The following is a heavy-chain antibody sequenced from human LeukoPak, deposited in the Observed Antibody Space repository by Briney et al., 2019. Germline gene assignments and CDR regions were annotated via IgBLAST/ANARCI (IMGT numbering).Heavy chain of an antibody. CDR1: GVIISSYA. D-gene: IGHD2/OR15-2a*01. V-gene: IGHV3-23*01. CDR3: AKDRVSPGFNWFDP. Sequence: GGSLRLSCAASGVIISSYAMSWVRQAPGKGLEWVSAINGRGDNTYYADFVKGRFTISRDNSKSTVYLQMNSLRTEDTAVYYCAKDRVSPGFNWFDPWGREPLSPSPQ. J-gene: IGHJ5*02. CDR2: INGRGDNT.